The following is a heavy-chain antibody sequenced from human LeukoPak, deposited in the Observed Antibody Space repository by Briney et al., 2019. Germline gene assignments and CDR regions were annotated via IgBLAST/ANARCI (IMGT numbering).Heavy chain of an antibody. V-gene: IGHV1-46*01. Sequence: ASVKVSCKASGYTFTSYYMHWVRQAPGQGLEWMGIINPSGGSTSYAQKFQGRVTTTRDMSTSTDYMELSSLRSEDTAVYYCARDNSVEDTAWWFDPWGQGTLVTVSS. J-gene: IGHJ5*02. CDR3: ARDNSVEDTAWWFDP. CDR1: GYTFTSYY. CDR2: INPSGGST. D-gene: IGHD4-23*01.